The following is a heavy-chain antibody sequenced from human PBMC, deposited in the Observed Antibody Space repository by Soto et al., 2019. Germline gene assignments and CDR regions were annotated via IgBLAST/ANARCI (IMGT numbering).Heavy chain of an antibody. Sequence: QVQLQQWGAGLLKPSETLSLTCAVYSGSFSAYYWSWIRQPPGEGLEWIGEINHSGGTNYNPSLKSRVTVSIDTSKNQFSLRLSSVTAADTAVYYCLPTKATPGNRWFDPWGQGTLVTVYS. CDR2: INHSGGT. V-gene: IGHV4-34*01. J-gene: IGHJ5*02. D-gene: IGHD6-13*01. CDR1: SGSFSAYY. CDR3: LPTKATPGNRWFDP.